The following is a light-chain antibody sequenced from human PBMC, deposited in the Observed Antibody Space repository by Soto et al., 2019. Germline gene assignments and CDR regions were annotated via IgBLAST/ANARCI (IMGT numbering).Light chain of an antibody. CDR3: QQYGSSPPIT. CDR1: QSVSSSY. J-gene: IGKJ5*01. V-gene: IGKV3-20*01. Sequence: EIVLTQSPCTLSLSPGERATLSCRASQSVSSSYLSCDQQTPGQAPTLLIYGASSRATGIPDRFSGSGSGTDFTLTISRLEPEDFAVYYCQQYGSSPPITFGQGTRLEIK. CDR2: GAS.